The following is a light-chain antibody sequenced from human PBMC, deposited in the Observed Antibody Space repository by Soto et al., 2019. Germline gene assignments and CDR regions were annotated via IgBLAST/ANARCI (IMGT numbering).Light chain of an antibody. Sequence: QSVLTQPASVSGSPGQSITISCTGTSSDVGAYNYVSWYQQYPGKAPKLMIYDVTNRPSGVSDRFSGSKSGNTASLTISGLQAEDEADYYCNSFTSTTSTTPYVFGTGTEVTVL. V-gene: IGLV2-14*01. J-gene: IGLJ1*01. CDR1: SSDVGAYNY. CDR2: DVT. CDR3: NSFTSTTSTTPYV.